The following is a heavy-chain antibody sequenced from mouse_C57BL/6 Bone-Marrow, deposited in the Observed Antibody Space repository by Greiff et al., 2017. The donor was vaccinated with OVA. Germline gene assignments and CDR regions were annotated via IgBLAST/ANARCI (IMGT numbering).Heavy chain of an antibody. CDR2: IDPSDSET. Sequence: QVQLQQPGAELVRPGSSVKLSCKASGYTFTSYWMHWVKQRPIQGLEWIGNIDPSDSETHYNQKFKDKATLTVDKSSSTAYMQLSSLTSEDSAVYYCARGYYYGSSYVGFDYWGQGTTLTVSS. CDR3: ARGYYYGSSYVGFDY. D-gene: IGHD1-1*01. CDR1: GYTFTSYW. V-gene: IGHV1-52*01. J-gene: IGHJ2*01.